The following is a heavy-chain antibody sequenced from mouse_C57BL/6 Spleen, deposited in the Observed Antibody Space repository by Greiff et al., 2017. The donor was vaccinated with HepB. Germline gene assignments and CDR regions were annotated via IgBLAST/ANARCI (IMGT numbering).Heavy chain of an antibody. CDR2: ISSGGSYT. D-gene: IGHD2-2*01. CDR3: ARQRSGVTTTGGYFDV. CDR1: GFTFSSYG. Sequence: EVHLVESGGDLVKPGGSLKLSCAASGFTFSSYGMSWVRQTPDKRLEWVATISSGGSYTYYPDSVKGRFTISRDNAKNTLYLQMSSLKSEDTAMYYCARQRSGVTTTGGYFDVWGTGTTVTVSS. V-gene: IGHV5-6*01. J-gene: IGHJ1*03.